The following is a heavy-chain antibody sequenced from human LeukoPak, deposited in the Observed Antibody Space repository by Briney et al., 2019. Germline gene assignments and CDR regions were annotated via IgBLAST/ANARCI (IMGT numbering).Heavy chain of an antibody. CDR2: IYHSGST. CDR3: ARGEGARDGYNYEGPFYFDY. CDR1: GGSISSSNW. Sequence: SETLSLTCAVSGGSISSSNWWSWVRQPPGKGLEWIGEIYHSGSTNYNPSLKSRVTISIDTSKNQFSLKLNSMTAADTAVYYCARGEGARDGYNYEGPFYFDYWGQGTLVTVSS. D-gene: IGHD5-24*01. J-gene: IGHJ4*02. V-gene: IGHV4-4*02.